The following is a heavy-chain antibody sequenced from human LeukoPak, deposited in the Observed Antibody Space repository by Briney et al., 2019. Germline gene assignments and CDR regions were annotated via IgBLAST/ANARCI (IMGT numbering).Heavy chain of an antibody. CDR3: AKDDLGDIVVVPAANFEDY. V-gene: IGHV3-30*02. CDR2: IRYDGSNK. J-gene: IGHJ4*02. CDR1: GFTFSSYG. D-gene: IGHD2-2*01. Sequence: QSGGSLRLSCAASGFTFSSYGMHWVRQAPGKGLEWVACIRYDGSNKYYADSVKGRFTISRDNSKNTLYLQMNSLRAEDTAEYYCAKDDLGDIVVVPAANFEDYWGQGTLVTVSS.